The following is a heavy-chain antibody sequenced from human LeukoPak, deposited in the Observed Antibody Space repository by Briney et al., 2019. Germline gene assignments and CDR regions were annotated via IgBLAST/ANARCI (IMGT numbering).Heavy chain of an antibody. J-gene: IGHJ4*02. CDR3: ARSRGYDSEFDY. Sequence: GRSLRLSCAASGFTFSSYAMHWVRQAPGKGLEWVAVISYDGSNKYYADSVKGRFTISRDNSKNTLHLQMNSLRAEDTAVYYCARSRGYDSEFDYWGQGTLVTVSS. CDR1: GFTFSSYA. D-gene: IGHD3-16*01. V-gene: IGHV3-30-3*01. CDR2: ISYDGSNK.